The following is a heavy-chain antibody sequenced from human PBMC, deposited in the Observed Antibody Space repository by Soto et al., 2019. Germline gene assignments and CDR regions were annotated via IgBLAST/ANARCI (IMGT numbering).Heavy chain of an antibody. CDR3: ATGSSGWYVDFDY. V-gene: IGHV4-61*01. CDR1: GGSVNSGNYY. Sequence: SETLSLTCTVSGGSVNSGNYYWSWIRQPPGKGLEWIGYIYYSGSTNFNPSLKSRVTISIDTSKNQFSLKLSSVTAADTAVYYCATGSSGWYVDFDYWGQGTLVTVSS. CDR2: IYYSGST. D-gene: IGHD6-19*01. J-gene: IGHJ4*02.